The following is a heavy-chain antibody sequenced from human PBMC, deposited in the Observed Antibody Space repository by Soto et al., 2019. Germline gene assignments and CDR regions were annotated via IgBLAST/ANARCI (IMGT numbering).Heavy chain of an antibody. CDR3: TTDHPPFPSNYGAFDI. Sequence: GGSLRLSCAASGFTFSNAWMSWVRQAPGKGLEWVGRIKSKTDGGTTDYAAPVKGRFTISRDDSKNTLYLQMNSLKTEDTAVYYCTTDHPPFPSNYGAFDIWGQGTMVTVSS. D-gene: IGHD4-17*01. CDR1: GFTFSNAW. J-gene: IGHJ3*02. V-gene: IGHV3-15*01. CDR2: IKSKTDGGTT.